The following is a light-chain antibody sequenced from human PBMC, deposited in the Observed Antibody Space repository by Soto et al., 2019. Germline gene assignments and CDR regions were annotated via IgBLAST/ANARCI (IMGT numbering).Light chain of an antibody. CDR1: QSVSSSY. Sequence: EILLTQSPGTLSLSPGERATLSCRASQSVSSSYLAWYQQKPGQAPRLLIYSASSRATGIPDRFSGSGSGTDFSLTISRLEPEDFAVYYCQQYDTSPYTFGQGTKVDIK. J-gene: IGKJ2*01. V-gene: IGKV3-20*01. CDR2: SAS. CDR3: QQYDTSPYT.